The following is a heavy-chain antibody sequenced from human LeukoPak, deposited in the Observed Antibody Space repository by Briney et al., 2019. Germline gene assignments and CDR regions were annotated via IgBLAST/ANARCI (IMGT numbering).Heavy chain of an antibody. CDR1: GGSFSGYY. Sequence: SETLSLTCAVYGGSFSGYYWSWIRQPPGKGLEWIGEINHSGSTNYNPSLKSRVTISVDTSKNQFSLRLTSVTAADTAVYFCARARLSIVRGITNFDYWGQGTVVTVSS. J-gene: IGHJ4*02. CDR2: INHSGST. V-gene: IGHV4-34*01. D-gene: IGHD3-10*01. CDR3: ARARLSIVRGITNFDY.